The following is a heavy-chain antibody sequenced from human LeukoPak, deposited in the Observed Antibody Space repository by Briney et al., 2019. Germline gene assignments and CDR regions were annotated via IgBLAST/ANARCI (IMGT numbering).Heavy chain of an antibody. CDR2: IFYSGST. CDR3: ARVNYGHTLFFDY. V-gene: IGHV4-30-4*01. J-gene: IGHJ4*02. D-gene: IGHD3-10*01. CDR1: GDSISSGDYY. Sequence: SETLSLTCTVSGDSISSGDYYWSWIRQPPGKGLEWIGYIFYSGSTYYNPSLKSRVTISVDTSKNQFSLKLSSVTAADTAVYYCARVNYGHTLFFDYWGQGTLVTVSS.